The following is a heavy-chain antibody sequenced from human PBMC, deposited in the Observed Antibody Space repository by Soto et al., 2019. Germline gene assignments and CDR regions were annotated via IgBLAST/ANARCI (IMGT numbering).Heavy chain of an antibody. CDR1: GGSFSGYY. CDR2: INHSGST. CDR3: AREAWLSWFDP. V-gene: IGHV4-34*01. Sequence: SETLSLTCAVYGGSFSGYYWSWIRQPPGKGLGWIGEINHSGSTNYNPSLKSRVTISVDTSKNQFSLKLSSVTAADTAVYYCAREAWLSWFDPWGQGTLVT. J-gene: IGHJ5*02. D-gene: IGHD3-10*01.